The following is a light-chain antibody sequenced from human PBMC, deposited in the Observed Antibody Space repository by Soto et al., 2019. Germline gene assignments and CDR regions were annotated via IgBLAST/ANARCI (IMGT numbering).Light chain of an antibody. V-gene: IGLV2-23*01. J-gene: IGLJ2*01. Sequence: QCVLTQAASESGSPGQSITISCTGTSSDVGSYNLVSWYQQHPGKAPKLMIYEDIERPSGVSNRFSGSKSGNTASLTISGLQTEDEADYYCCSYAGGTSVVFGGGTKVTVL. CDR2: EDI. CDR1: SSDVGSYNL. CDR3: CSYAGGTSVV.